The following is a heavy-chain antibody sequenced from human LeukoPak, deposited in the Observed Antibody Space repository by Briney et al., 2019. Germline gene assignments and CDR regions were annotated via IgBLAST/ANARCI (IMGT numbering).Heavy chain of an antibody. CDR2: RKEDGSEK. Sequence: PGGSLRLSCAASGFTFSSYWMRWVRQGPGKGLELVANRKEDGSEKYYVESVNGRFTISRHNAKNSLYLQMNSLIAEDTAVYYRPSHLPMVRGIGDYYYGMDVWGQGTPVTVSS. CDR1: GFTFSSYW. D-gene: IGHD3-10*01. CDR3: PSHLPMVRGIGDYYYGMDV. J-gene: IGHJ6*02. V-gene: IGHV3-7*05.